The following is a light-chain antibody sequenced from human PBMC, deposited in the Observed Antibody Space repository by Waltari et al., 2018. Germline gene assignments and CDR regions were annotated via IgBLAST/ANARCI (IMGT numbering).Light chain of an antibody. CDR1: KLGDNS. J-gene: IGLJ2*01. Sequence: SYELTQPPSVSVSPGQTASITCSGDKLGDNSACWYQQKPGQSPVLVIYQDSKRPSGIPERFSGSKSGTSATLVITGLQTGDEAAYYCATWDTTLSKVFGGGTKLTVL. CDR2: QDS. V-gene: IGLV3-1*01. CDR3: ATWDTTLSKV.